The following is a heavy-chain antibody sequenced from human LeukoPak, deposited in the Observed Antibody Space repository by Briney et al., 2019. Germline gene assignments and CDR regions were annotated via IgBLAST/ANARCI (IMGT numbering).Heavy chain of an antibody. CDR2: ISGSGGST. D-gene: IGHD3-22*01. CDR3: AKYYDSSGYYYDDAAFDI. V-gene: IGHV3-23*01. CDR1: GFTFSSYA. J-gene: IGHJ3*02. Sequence: GGSLRLSCAASGFTFSSYAMSWVRQAPGKGLEWVSAISGSGGSTYYADSVKGRFTISRDNSKNTLYLQMNSLRAEDTAVYYCAKYYDSSGYYYDDAAFDIWGQGTMVTVSS.